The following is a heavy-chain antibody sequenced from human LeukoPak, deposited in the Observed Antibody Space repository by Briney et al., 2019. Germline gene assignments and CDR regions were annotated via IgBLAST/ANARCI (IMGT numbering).Heavy chain of an antibody. J-gene: IGHJ4*02. CDR1: GGSISSYY. CDR3: ARDTYYYDSSGYWADY. D-gene: IGHD3-22*01. CDR2: IYTSGST. V-gene: IGHV4-4*07. Sequence: PSETLSLTCTVSGGSISSYYWSWIRQPAGKGLEWIGRIYTSGSTYYNPSLKSRVTMSVDTSKNQFSLKLSSVTAADTAVYYCARDTYYYDSSGYWADYWGQGTLVTVSS.